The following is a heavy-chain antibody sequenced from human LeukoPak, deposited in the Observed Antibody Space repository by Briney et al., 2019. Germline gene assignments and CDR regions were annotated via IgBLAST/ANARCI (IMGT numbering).Heavy chain of an antibody. Sequence: GGSLRLSCAASGFTFSSYSMKWVRQAPGKGLEWVSSISRSSSYIYYADSVKGRFTISRDNAKNSLFLQMNSLRAEDTAVFYCARGLGDSDYDAIDYWGQGTLVTVSS. CDR2: ISRSSSYI. CDR3: ARGLGDSDYDAIDY. J-gene: IGHJ4*02. V-gene: IGHV3-21*01. CDR1: GFTFSSYS. D-gene: IGHD5-12*01.